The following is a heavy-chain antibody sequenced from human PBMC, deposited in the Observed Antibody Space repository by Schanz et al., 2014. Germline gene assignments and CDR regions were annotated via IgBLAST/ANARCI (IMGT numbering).Heavy chain of an antibody. V-gene: IGHV3-23*01. CDR3: AKGRGGTSSEGLDQYYGMDV. D-gene: IGHD6-6*01. CDR1: GFTFSSYG. J-gene: IGHJ6*02. Sequence: EGQLLESGGGLVQPGGSLRLSCAASGFTFSSYGMSWVCQAPGKGLEWVSSIYINSGSTNYADSVKGRFIISRDSSKNMLYLQMNSLRGEDTAVYFCAKGRGGTSSEGLDQYYGMDVWGQGTTVTVSS. CDR2: IYINSGST.